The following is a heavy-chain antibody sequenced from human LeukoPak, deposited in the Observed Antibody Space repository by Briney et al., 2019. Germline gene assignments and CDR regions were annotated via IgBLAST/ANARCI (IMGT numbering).Heavy chain of an antibody. Sequence: GGSLRLSCAASGFTFSSYSMNWVRQAPGKGLEWVSYISSSSTIYYADSVKGRFTISRDNAKNSLYLQMNSLRDEDTAVYYCARDRGFELPNYFDYWGQGTLVTVSS. D-gene: IGHD1-26*01. CDR3: ARDRGFELPNYFDY. J-gene: IGHJ4*02. CDR1: GFTFSSYS. V-gene: IGHV3-48*02. CDR2: ISSSSTI.